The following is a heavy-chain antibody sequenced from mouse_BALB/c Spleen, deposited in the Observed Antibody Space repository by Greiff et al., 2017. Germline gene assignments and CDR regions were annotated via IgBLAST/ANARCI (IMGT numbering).Heavy chain of an antibody. CDR2: INPSSGYT. CDR3: ARLTGTRGAMDY. J-gene: IGHJ4*01. Sequence: VHLVESGAELARPGASVKMSCKASGYTFTSYTMHWVKQRPGQGLEWIGYINPSSGYTNYNQKFKDKATLTADKSSSTAYMQLSSLTSEDSAVYYCARLTGTRGAMDYWGQGTSVTVSS. V-gene: IGHV1-4*01. D-gene: IGHD4-1*01. CDR1: GYTFTSYT.